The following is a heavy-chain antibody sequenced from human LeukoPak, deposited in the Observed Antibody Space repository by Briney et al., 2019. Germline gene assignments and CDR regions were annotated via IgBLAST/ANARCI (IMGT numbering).Heavy chain of an antibody. J-gene: IGHJ4*02. CDR3: AKDIWGGSPDGYNRFDY. Sequence: GGSLRLSCAASGFTFSSYWMHWVRQAPGKGLQWVSGISWNSGAIGYADSVKGRFTISRDNSKNSLYLQMNNLRAEDTALYYCAKDIWGGSPDGYNRFDYWGQGTLVTVSS. CDR2: ISWNSGAI. V-gene: IGHV3-9*01. CDR1: GFTFSSYW. D-gene: IGHD5-24*01.